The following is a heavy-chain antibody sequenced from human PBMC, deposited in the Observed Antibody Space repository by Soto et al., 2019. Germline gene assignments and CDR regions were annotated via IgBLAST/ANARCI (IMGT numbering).Heavy chain of an antibody. CDR3: ARDRGVTVYTGMDV. Sequence: HPGGSLRLSCAASGFTFSSYGMHWVRQAPGKGLEWVADIWYDGSNKYYADSVKGRFTISRDNSKNTLYLQMNSLRAEDTAVYYCARDRGVTVYTGMDVWGQGTTVTVSS. D-gene: IGHD3-10*01. J-gene: IGHJ6*02. V-gene: IGHV3-33*01. CDR2: IWYDGSNK. CDR1: GFTFSSYG.